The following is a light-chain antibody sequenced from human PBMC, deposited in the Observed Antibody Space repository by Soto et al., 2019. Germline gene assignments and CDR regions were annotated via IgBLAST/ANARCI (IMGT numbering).Light chain of an antibody. CDR1: QTFSSTY. CDR2: SAS. CDR3: QQYGSSPLT. V-gene: IGKV3-20*01. J-gene: IGKJ4*01. Sequence: ETVLTQSPDTLSLSPGATATLSCRASQTFSSTYLAWYQQKPRHPPRLLIYSASTRATGIPDRFSGSGSGTEYTLTISRLEPEDFAVYYCQQYGSSPLTIGGGTWVEIK.